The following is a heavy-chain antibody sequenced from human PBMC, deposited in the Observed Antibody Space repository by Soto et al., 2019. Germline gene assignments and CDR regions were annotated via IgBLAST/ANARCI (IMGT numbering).Heavy chain of an antibody. CDR3: VRDLDGSGSYYTGY. CDR2: IRVHNGNT. V-gene: IGHV1-18*01. D-gene: IGHD3-10*01. J-gene: IGHJ4*02. CDR1: GYNFINYG. Sequence: QVHLVQSGVEVKKPGASVKVSCKASGYNFINYGITWVRQAPGQGLEWMGWIRVHNGNTNYAQNLQGRVTITTDTSTSTAYMELRSLRSDDTAVYYCVRDLDGSGSYYTGYWGPGTLVTVSS.